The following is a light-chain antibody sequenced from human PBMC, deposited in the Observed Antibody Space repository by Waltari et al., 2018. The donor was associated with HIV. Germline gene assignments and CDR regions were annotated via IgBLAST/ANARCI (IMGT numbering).Light chain of an antibody. CDR2: EVT. J-gene: IGLJ1*01. Sequence: QSALPQPASVSGSPGQSITISCTGTSSDVGSYHLVSWYQQHPGKAPKLMIYEVTKRPSGVSNRFSGSKSGNTASLTISGLQAEDEADYYCCSFAGSVFGTGTKVTVL. V-gene: IGLV2-23*02. CDR3: CSFAGSV. CDR1: SSDVGSYHL.